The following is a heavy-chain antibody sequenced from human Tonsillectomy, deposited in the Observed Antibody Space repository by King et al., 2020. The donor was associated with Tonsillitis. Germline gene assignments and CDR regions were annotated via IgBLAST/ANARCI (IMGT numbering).Heavy chain of an antibody. V-gene: IGHV4-31*03. CDR3: ARDGPDSAPD. CDR1: GGAISSGGYY. J-gene: IGHJ4*02. CDR2: IYYSGST. Sequence: QLQESGPGLVKPSQTLALTCTVSGGAISSGGYYWHWIRQHPGKGLGWIGHIYYSGSTYYNPSLMSRLTISIDTSRNQFSLKLRSVTAADTAVYYCARDGPDSAPDWGQGTLVIVSP. D-gene: IGHD3-3*01.